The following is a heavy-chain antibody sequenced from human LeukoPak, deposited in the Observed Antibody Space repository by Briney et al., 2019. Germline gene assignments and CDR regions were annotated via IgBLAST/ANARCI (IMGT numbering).Heavy chain of an antibody. V-gene: IGHV1-46*01. D-gene: IGHD4-17*01. CDR2: INPSGGST. J-gene: IGHJ4*02. CDR1: GGTFSSYA. CDR3: AREDNENYGDYFDY. Sequence: ASVKVSCKASGGTFSSYAISWVRQAPGQGLEWMGIINPSGGSTSYAQKFQGRVTMTRDTSTSTVYMELSSLRSEDTAVYYCAREDNENYGDYFDYWGQGTLVTVSS.